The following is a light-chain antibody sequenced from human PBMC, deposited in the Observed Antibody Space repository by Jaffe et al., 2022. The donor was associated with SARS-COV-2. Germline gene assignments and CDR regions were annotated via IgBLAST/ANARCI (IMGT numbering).Light chain of an antibody. CDR1: QSVSSSY. CDR2: GAS. Sequence: EIVLTQSPGTLSLSPGERATLSCRASQSVSSSYLAWYQQKPGQAPRLLIYGASSRATGIPDRFSGSGSGTDFTLTISRLEPEDFAVYYCQQYGSPGGFTFGPGTKVDIK. J-gene: IGKJ3*01. V-gene: IGKV3-20*01. CDR3: QQYGSPGGFT.